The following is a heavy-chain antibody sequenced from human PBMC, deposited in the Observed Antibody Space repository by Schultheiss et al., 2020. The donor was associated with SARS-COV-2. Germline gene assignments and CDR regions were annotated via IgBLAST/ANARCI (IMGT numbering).Heavy chain of an antibody. D-gene: IGHD2-21*02. J-gene: IGHJ6*02. CDR1: GFTFSSYA. CDR3: ARRDDGMDV. Sequence: GGSLRLSCAASGFTFSSYAMHWVRQAPGKGLEWVAVIWYDGSNKYYADSVKGRFTISRDDSKNTLYLQMNSLRAEDTAVYYCARRDDGMDVWGQGTTVTVSS. CDR2: IWYDGSNK. V-gene: IGHV3-30*04.